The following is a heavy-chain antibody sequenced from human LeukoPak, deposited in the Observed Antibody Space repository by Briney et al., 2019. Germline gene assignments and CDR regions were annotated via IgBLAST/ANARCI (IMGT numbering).Heavy chain of an antibody. CDR3: ARQYCSDASCYDDAFDI. Sequence: SETLSLTCTVSGVSISPYYWTWIRQPPGKGLEWIGYIYYNGGTNYNPSLKSRVTISLDTSKNQFSLILSSVTAADTAVYYCARQYCSDASCYDDAFDIWGQGTMVTVSS. D-gene: IGHD2-15*01. CDR1: GVSISPYY. CDR2: IYYNGGT. J-gene: IGHJ3*02. V-gene: IGHV4-59*08.